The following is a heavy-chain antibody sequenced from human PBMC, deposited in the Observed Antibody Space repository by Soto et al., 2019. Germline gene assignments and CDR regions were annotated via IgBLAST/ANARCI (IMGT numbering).Heavy chain of an antibody. Sequence: EVQLVESGGGLVKPGGSLRLSCEASGFTLTTYTMNWVRQASGKGLEWVSSITSSSGHIYYADSVKGRFTISRDNARNSLYLQMNSLRAEDTAVYYCVRERGLSSFYGMDVWGPGTTVTVSS. CDR3: VRERGLSSFYGMDV. CDR2: ITSSSGHI. CDR1: GFTLTTYT. V-gene: IGHV3-21*02. J-gene: IGHJ6*02. D-gene: IGHD3-10*01.